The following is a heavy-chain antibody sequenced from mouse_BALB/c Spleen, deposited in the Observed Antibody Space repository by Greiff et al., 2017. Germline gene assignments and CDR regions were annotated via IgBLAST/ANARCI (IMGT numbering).Heavy chain of an antibody. CDR1: GYTFTSYN. V-gene: IGHV1-12*01. J-gene: IGHJ2*01. D-gene: IGHD2-4*01. CDR3: ARPTRINDYCDF. Sequence: QVQLQQPGAELVKPGASVKMSCKASGYTFTSYNMHWVKQTPGQGLEWIGAIYPGNGDTSYNQKFKGKTTLTADKSSSTAYMQLSSLTSEDSAVYYCARPTRINDYCDFWGQGTTLTVSS. CDR2: IYPGNGDT.